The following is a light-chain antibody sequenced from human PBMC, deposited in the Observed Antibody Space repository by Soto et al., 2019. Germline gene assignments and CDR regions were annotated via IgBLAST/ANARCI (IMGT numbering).Light chain of an antibody. CDR3: SSYTSNSTHV. V-gene: IGLV2-14*01. CDR1: SSDVGGYNY. CDR2: DVS. J-gene: IGLJ1*01. Sequence: QSVLTQPASVSGSPGQSITISCTGTSSDVGGYNYVSWYQQHPGKAPKFMIYDVSNRPSGVPDRFSGSKSGNMASLTISGLQAEDEADYYCSSYTSNSTHVFGPGTKVTVL.